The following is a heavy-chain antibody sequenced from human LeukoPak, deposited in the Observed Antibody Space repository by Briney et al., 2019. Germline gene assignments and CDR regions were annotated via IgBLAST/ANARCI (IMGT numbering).Heavy chain of an antibody. CDR2: MNPNSGNT. D-gene: IGHD6-13*01. Sequence: ASVKVSCKASGDTFTTYDINWVRQATGQGPEWMGWMNPNSGNTVYEPKFQGRVTMTRDTSISTAYLELSSLRSVTAADTAVYYCARARESMATAGSFFDFWGQGTLVTVSS. V-gene: IGHV1-8*01. J-gene: IGHJ4*02. CDR3: ARARESMATAGSFFDF. CDR1: GDTFTTYD.